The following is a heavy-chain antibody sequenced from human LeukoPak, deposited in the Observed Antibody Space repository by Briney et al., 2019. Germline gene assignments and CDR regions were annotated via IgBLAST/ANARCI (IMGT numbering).Heavy chain of an antibody. J-gene: IGHJ4*02. CDR1: GFTFSSYA. Sequence: GGSLRLSCAASGFTFSSYAMNWVRQAPGKGLEWVSAISGSGGSTYYADSVKGRFTISRDNSKNTLYLQMNSLRAEDTAVYYCAMYYDILTGVYFDYWGQGTLVTVSS. D-gene: IGHD3-9*01. V-gene: IGHV3-23*01. CDR2: ISGSGGST. CDR3: AMYYDILTGVYFDY.